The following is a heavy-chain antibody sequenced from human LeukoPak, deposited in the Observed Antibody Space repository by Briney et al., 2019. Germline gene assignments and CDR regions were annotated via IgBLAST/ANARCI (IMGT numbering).Heavy chain of an antibody. D-gene: IGHD3-22*01. CDR2: ISYDGSNK. CDR3: ASPTEYYYDSSGYYFDY. J-gene: IGHJ4*02. CDR1: GFTFSSYA. Sequence: GGSLRLSCAASGFTFSSYAMHWVRQAPGKGLEWVAVISYDGSNKYYAASVKGRFTISRDNSKNTLYLQMNSLRAEDTAVYYCASPTEYYYDSSGYYFDYWGQGTLVTVSS. V-gene: IGHV3-30-3*01.